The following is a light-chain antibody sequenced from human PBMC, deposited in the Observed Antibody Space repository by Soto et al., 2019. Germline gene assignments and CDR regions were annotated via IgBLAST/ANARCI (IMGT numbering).Light chain of an antibody. CDR3: GTWDSSLSADGV. CDR1: SSNIGNNY. CDR2: ENN. V-gene: IGLV1-51*02. Sequence: QSVLTQPPSVSAAPGQKVTISCSGSSSNIGNNYVSWYQQLPGTAPKLLIYENNKRPSGIPDRFSGSKSGTSATLGITGLQTGDEADYYCGTWDSSLSADGVFGGGTKLTVL. J-gene: IGLJ3*02.